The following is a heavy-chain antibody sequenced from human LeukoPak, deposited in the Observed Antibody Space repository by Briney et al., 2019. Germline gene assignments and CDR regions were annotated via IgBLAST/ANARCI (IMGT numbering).Heavy chain of an antibody. Sequence: GGSLRLSCTASRFTFSTYAMSWVRQAPGKGLEWVSSISGSGDTTYYTGSVEGRFTISRDNSKNALYLQMSSLRAEDTAVYYCAKSQRNDQQVVQRIDYWGQGTLVTVSS. CDR1: RFTFSTYA. J-gene: IGHJ4*02. D-gene: IGHD2-2*01. V-gene: IGHV3-23*01. CDR3: AKSQRNDQQVVQRIDY. CDR2: ISGSGDTT.